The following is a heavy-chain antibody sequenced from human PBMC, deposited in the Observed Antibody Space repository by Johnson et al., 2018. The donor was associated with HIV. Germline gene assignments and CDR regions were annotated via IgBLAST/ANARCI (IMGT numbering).Heavy chain of an antibody. CDR1: GFTFSSYG. J-gene: IGHJ3*02. D-gene: IGHD1-14*01. CDR3: AKIRTSGTGDAFDI. Sequence: QVQLVESGGGVVQPGGSLRLSCAASGFTFSSYGMHWVRQAPGKGLEWVAIVSYDGSKKYYPDSVKGRFTISRDNSKNTLYLQMDSRGADDTAVYYCAKIRTSGTGDAFDIWGQGTMGTVSS. V-gene: IGHV3-30*18. CDR2: VSYDGSKK.